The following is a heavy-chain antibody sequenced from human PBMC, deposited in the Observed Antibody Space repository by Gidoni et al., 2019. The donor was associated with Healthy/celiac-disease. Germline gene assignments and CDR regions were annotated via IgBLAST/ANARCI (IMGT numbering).Heavy chain of an antibody. Sequence: QVQLQESGPGLVKPSGTLSLTCAVSGGSISSSNWWSWVRQPPGKGLEWIGEIYHSGSTNYNTYLKSRVTISVDKSKNQFALKLSSVTAADTAVYYCASAGHSSSWYYFDYWGQGTLVTVSS. D-gene: IGHD6-13*01. CDR3: ASAGHSSSWYYFDY. CDR2: IYHSGST. V-gene: IGHV4-4*02. J-gene: IGHJ4*02. CDR1: GGSISSSNW.